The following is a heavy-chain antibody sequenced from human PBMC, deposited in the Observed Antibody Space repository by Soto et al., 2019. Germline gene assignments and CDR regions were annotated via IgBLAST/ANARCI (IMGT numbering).Heavy chain of an antibody. V-gene: IGHV4-59*01. CDR2: IDYYGST. D-gene: IGHD3-9*01. CDR3: ARYFDWPSGFAI. J-gene: IGHJ3*02. CDR1: GGSTSAYY. Sequence: SETLYLTCTVSGGSTSAYYWSWIRQPPGKRLEWIGYIDYYGSTNYNPSLKSRVTISVDTSKKQFSLNLGSVTAADTAIYYCARYFDWPSGFAIWGQGTMVT.